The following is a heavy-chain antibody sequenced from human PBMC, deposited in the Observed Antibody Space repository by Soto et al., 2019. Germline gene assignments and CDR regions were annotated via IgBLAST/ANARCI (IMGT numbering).Heavy chain of an antibody. Sequence: GGSLRLSCAASGFTFSSYSMNWVRQAPGKGLEWVSSISSSSSYIYYADSVKGRFTISRDNAKNSLYLQMNSLRAEDTAVYYCARDFSVVRYYYDSSGYAFDIWGQGTMVTVSS. D-gene: IGHD3-22*01. V-gene: IGHV3-21*01. CDR1: GFTFSSYS. CDR3: ARDFSVVRYYYDSSGYAFDI. J-gene: IGHJ3*02. CDR2: ISSSSSYI.